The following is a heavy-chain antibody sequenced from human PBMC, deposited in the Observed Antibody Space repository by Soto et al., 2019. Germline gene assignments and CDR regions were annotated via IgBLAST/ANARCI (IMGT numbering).Heavy chain of an antibody. CDR3: AKDGVGGAGQLWLVRFPDY. J-gene: IGHJ4*02. CDR2: ISSDGSKQ. V-gene: IGHV3-30*18. D-gene: IGHD6-19*01. Sequence: QVQLVDSGGGVVQPGGSLRLSCAASGFTFSSYGIHWVRQTPGKGLEWVAVISSDGSKQYYTDSVKGRFTISRDNSKNTLYLQMNSLRDEETAIYDCAKDGVGGAGQLWLVRFPDYWGQGTQVTVSS. CDR1: GFTFSSYG.